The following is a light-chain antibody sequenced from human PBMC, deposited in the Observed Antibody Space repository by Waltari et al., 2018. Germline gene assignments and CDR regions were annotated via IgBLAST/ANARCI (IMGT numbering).Light chain of an antibody. CDR2: GTS. CDR3: QQYNNWPPT. CDR1: QSVTSI. J-gene: IGKJ2*01. Sequence: EIVMTQSPATLSVSPGERDTLSCRASQSVTSILAWYQQKPGQAPRLLIYGTSTRATGIPDRFSGSGSGAEFTLTISSLQSEDFAVYYCQQYNNWPPTFGQGTKLEIK. V-gene: IGKV3-15*01.